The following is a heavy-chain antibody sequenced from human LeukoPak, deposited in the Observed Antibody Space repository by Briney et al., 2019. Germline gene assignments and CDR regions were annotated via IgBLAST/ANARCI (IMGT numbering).Heavy chain of an antibody. V-gene: IGHV3-23*01. CDR3: AKQLSGSYPFDY. CDR1: GFTFSSYA. CDR2: IPGSGGAT. Sequence: PGGSLRLSCEASGFTFSSYALRWVRQAPGTGLEWVSSIPGSGGATYYADSVRGRFSISRDSSKNTVYLQMNSLRDEDTAVYYCAKQLSGSYPFDYWGQGTLVTVSS. D-gene: IGHD1-26*01. J-gene: IGHJ4*02.